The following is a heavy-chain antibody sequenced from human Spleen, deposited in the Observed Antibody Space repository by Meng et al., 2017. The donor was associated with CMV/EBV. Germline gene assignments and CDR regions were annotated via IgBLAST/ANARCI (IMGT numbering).Heavy chain of an antibody. V-gene: IGHV5-51*01. CDR3: ARGDVEYQKCFDP. CDR2: IYPGDSDT. J-gene: IGHJ5*01. D-gene: IGHD2-2*01. Sequence: KVSCKGSGYSFPNYWIGWVRQMPGKGLEWMGIIYPGDSDTRYSPSFQGQVTISADKSISTAYLQWSSLKASDTAMYYCARGDVEYQKCFDPWGQGTLVTVSS. CDR1: GYSFPNYW.